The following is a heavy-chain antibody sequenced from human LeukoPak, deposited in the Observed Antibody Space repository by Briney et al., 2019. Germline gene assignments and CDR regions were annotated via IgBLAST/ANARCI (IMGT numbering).Heavy chain of an antibody. Sequence: GGSLRLSCAASGLTFSTYWMNWVRQAPGKGLEWMANIKEDGSEKYYVDSVKGRFTISRDNAKNSVYLQMNSLRAEDTAIYYCARNARGPGDYWGQGTVVTVSS. CDR2: IKEDGSEK. J-gene: IGHJ4*02. CDR1: GLTFSTYW. V-gene: IGHV3-7*01. CDR3: ARNARGPGDY. D-gene: IGHD2-2*01.